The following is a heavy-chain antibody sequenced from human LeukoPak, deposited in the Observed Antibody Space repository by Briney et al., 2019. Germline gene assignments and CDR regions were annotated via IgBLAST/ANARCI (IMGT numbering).Heavy chain of an antibody. CDR3: ARDYSSGWPNFDY. V-gene: IGHV1-18*01. J-gene: IGHJ4*02. CDR2: ISAYNGNT. Sequence: ASVNVSCKASGYTFTTYGITWVRQAPGQGLEWMGWISAYNGNTNYAQKLQGRVTMTTDTSTSTAYMELRSLRSDDTAVYYCARDYSSGWPNFDYWGQGTLVTVSS. D-gene: IGHD6-19*01. CDR1: GYTFTTYG.